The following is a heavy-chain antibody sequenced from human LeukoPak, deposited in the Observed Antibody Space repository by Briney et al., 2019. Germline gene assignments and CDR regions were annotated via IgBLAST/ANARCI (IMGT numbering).Heavy chain of an antibody. J-gene: IGHJ3*02. CDR1: GFTFSSYA. CDR3: ATLIVVVPAARVMNAFDI. CDR2: ISGSGGST. V-gene: IGHV3-23*01. Sequence: GGSLRLSCAASGFTFSSYAMSWVRQAPGKGLEWISAISGSGGSTYYADSVKGRFTISRDNSKNTLYLQMNSLRAEDTAVYYCATLIVVVPAARVMNAFDIWGQGTMVTVSS. D-gene: IGHD2-2*01.